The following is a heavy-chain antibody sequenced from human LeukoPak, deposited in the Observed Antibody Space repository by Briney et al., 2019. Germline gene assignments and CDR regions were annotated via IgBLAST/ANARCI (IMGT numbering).Heavy chain of an antibody. Sequence: PGGSLRLSCAASGFTFSSYWMSWVHQAPGKGLEWVANIKQDGSEKYYVDSVKGRFTISRDNAKNSLYLQMNSLRAEDTAVYYCARPKWELAIDYWGQGTLVTVSS. CDR1: GFTFSSYW. D-gene: IGHD1-26*01. CDR3: ARPKWELAIDY. CDR2: IKQDGSEK. J-gene: IGHJ4*02. V-gene: IGHV3-7*01.